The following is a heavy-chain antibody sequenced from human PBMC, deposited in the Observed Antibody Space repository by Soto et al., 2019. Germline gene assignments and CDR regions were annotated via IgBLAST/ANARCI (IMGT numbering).Heavy chain of an antibody. V-gene: IGHV1-2*06. Sequence: GASVKVSCKASGYIFTDYYMHWVRQAPGQELGWMGRINPNSGGTNYAQKLQGRVIMTTDTSTSTAYMELRSLRSDDTAVYYCVKDRDSNTWPSRDVWGPGTTVTVS. CDR1: GYIFTDYY. CDR3: VKDRDSNTWPSRDV. CDR2: INPNSGGT. D-gene: IGHD3-22*01. J-gene: IGHJ6*02.